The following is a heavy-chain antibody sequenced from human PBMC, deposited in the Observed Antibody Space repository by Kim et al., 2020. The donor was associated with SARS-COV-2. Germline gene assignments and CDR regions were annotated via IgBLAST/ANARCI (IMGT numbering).Heavy chain of an antibody. CDR2: ISYDGNDK. D-gene: IGHD3-10*01. V-gene: IGHV3-30*04. Sequence: GGSLRLSCAASGFTFSNYAMHWVRQAPGKGLEWVAVISYDGNDKYFADSVKGRFTISRDNSKNTVFLQMNSLRAEDTAVYYCARDVYDVLWFGVGYWGLGTLVTVSS. CDR3: ARDVYDVLWFGVGY. J-gene: IGHJ4*02. CDR1: GFTFSNYA.